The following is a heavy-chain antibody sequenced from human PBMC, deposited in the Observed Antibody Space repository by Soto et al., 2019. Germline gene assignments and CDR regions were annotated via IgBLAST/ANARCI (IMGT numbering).Heavy chain of an antibody. J-gene: IGHJ6*03. D-gene: IGHD5-12*01. CDR2: IYWDDDK. Sequence: QITLKESGPTLVKPTQTLTLTCTFSGFSLSTSGVGVGWIRQPPGKALEWLALIYWDDDKRYSPSLKSRLTITKDTTNNQPVLTMNNMDPVDTAPYYCARHNSVATIGDYYCYYMDVWGKGTTVTVSS. V-gene: IGHV2-5*02. CDR1: GFSLSTSGVG. CDR3: ARHNSVATIGDYYCYYMDV.